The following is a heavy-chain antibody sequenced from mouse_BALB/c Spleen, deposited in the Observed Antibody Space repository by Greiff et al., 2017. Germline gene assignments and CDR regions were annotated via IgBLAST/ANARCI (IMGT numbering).Heavy chain of an antibody. V-gene: IGHV1-87*01. CDR1: GYTFTSYW. J-gene: IGHJ4*01. CDR2: IYPGDGDT. CDR3: GRYDFAMDY. Sequence: VQLQESGAELARPGASVKLSCKASGYTFTSYWMQWVKQRPGQGLEWIGAIYPGDGDTRYTQKFKGKATLTADKSSSTAYMQLSSLASEDSAVYYCGRYDFAMDYWGQGTSVTVSS. D-gene: IGHD2-14*01.